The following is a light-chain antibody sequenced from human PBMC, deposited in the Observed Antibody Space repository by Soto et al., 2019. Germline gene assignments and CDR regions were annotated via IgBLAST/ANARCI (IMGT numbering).Light chain of an antibody. Sequence: MAQSLVSLLGTPGEPASISCSSIQFLLHSNGYNYLDWYLQKPGQSPQLLIYLGSNRASGVPDRFSGSGSGTDFTLKISRVEAEDVGVYYCMQPLQSWTFGQGTKVDI. CDR2: LGS. J-gene: IGKJ1*01. CDR3: MQPLQSWT. CDR1: QFLLHSNGYNY. V-gene: IGKV2-28*01.